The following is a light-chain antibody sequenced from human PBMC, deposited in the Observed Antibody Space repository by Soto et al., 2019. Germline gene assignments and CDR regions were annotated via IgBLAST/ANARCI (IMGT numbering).Light chain of an antibody. CDR3: LQHNSYPWT. Sequence: DIQMTQSPSSLSASVGDRVTITCQASQDIRNDLGWFQQQPGKAPKRLIYAASSLQRGVPSRFSGSGSGTEFTLTISSLQPEDFGTYYCLQHNSYPWTFGQGTKV. V-gene: IGKV1-17*01. CDR2: AAS. CDR1: QDIRND. J-gene: IGKJ1*01.